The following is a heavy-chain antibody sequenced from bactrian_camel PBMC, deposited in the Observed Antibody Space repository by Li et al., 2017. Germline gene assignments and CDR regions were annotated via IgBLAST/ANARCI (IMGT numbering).Heavy chain of an antibody. V-gene: IGHV3S53*01. CDR1: GNLIFKRC. D-gene: IGHD1*01. CDR2: ILNDGTT. J-gene: IGHJ4*01. Sequence: QVQLVESGGGSVQAGGSLRLSCAVSGNLIFKRCMGWFRQAQGKEREGVATILNDGTTYYDDSAKGRFTISQDSAKNTLYLQMNSLKPDDTAIYYRAADWRFWEWCTLVGNEYNVWGQGPRSPSP.